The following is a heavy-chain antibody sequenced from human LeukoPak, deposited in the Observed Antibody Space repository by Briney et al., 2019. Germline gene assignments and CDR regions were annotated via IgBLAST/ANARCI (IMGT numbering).Heavy chain of an antibody. J-gene: IGHJ4*02. V-gene: IGHV1-3*01. CDR3: ARDTTTTVTTYGLDY. CDR1: GYTFTSYA. Sequence: GASVKVSCKASGYTFTSYAMHWVRQAPGQRLEWMGWINAGNGNTKYSQEFQGRVTMTTDTSTSTAYMELRSLRSDDTAVYYCARDTTTTVTTYGLDYWGQGTLVTVSS. CDR2: INAGNGNT. D-gene: IGHD4-17*01.